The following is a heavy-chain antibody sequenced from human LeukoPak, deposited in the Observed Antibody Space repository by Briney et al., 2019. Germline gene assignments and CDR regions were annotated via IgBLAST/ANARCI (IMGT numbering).Heavy chain of an antibody. CDR1: GGSISSYY. V-gene: IGHV4-4*09. J-gene: IGHJ5*02. CDR2: IYTSGST. Sequence: TTSETLSLTCTVSGGSISSYYWSWIRQPPGKALEWIGYIYTSGSTNYNPSLRSRLTISVDTSKNRFSLRLSSVTAADTAVYYCASVIPATSWFDPWGQGTLVTVSS. CDR3: ASVIPATSWFDP. D-gene: IGHD2-2*01.